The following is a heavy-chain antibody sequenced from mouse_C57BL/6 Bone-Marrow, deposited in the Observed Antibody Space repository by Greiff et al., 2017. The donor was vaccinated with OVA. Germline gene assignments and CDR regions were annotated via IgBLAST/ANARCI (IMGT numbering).Heavy chain of an antibody. V-gene: IGHV14-3*01. Sequence: EVQLVESVAELVRPGASVKLSCTASGFNIKNTYMHWVKQRPEQGLEWIGRIDPANGNTKYAPKFQGKATITADTSSNTAYLQLSSLTSEDTAIYYCARSGYYGSSYGYFDYWGQGTTLTVSS. J-gene: IGHJ2*01. D-gene: IGHD1-1*01. CDR3: ARSGYYGSSYGYFDY. CDR2: IDPANGNT. CDR1: GFNIKNTY.